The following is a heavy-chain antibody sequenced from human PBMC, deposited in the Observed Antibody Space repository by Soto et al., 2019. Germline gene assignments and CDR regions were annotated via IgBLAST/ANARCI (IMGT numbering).Heavy chain of an antibody. D-gene: IGHD3-3*01. V-gene: IGHV1-18*04. Sequence: GASVKVSCKASGYTFTSYGISWVRRAPGQGLEWMGWISAYNGNTNYAQKLQGRVTMTTDTSTSTAYMELRSLRSDDTAVYYCARVGDFWSGYGKNWFDPWGQGTLVTVSS. CDR2: ISAYNGNT. CDR3: ARVGDFWSGYGKNWFDP. CDR1: GYTFTSYG. J-gene: IGHJ5*02.